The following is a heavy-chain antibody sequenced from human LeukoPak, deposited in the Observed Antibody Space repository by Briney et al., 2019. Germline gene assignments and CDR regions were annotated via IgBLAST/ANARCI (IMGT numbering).Heavy chain of an antibody. J-gene: IGHJ3*02. D-gene: IGHD5-24*01. CDR2: ISSSSSYI. V-gene: IGHV3-21*01. CDR3: ARIRWVDAFDI. Sequence: GSLRLSCAASGFTFSSYSMNWVRQAPGKGLEWVSSISSSSSYIYYADSVKGRFTISRDNAKNSLYLQMNSLRAEDTAVYYCARIRWVDAFDIWGQGTMVTVSS. CDR1: GFTFSSYS.